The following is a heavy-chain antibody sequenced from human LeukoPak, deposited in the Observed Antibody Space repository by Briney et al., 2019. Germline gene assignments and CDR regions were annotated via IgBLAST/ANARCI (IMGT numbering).Heavy chain of an antibody. Sequence: GGSLRLSCAASGFTFSSYAMSWVRQAPGKGLEWVSGISGSGGSTYYADSVKGRFTISRDNSKNTLYLQMNSLRAEDTAVYFCATLLGIQLWFTWGQGTLVTVSS. V-gene: IGHV3-23*01. CDR1: GFTFSSYA. CDR2: ISGSGGST. D-gene: IGHD5-18*01. CDR3: ATLLGIQLWFT. J-gene: IGHJ5*02.